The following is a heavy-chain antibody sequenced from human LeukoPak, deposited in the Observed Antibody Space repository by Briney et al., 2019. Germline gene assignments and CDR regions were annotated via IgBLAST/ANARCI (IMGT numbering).Heavy chain of an antibody. CDR2: IYYSGST. Sequence: SETLSLTCTVSGGSISSSSYYWGWIRQPPGKGLEWIGSIYYSGSTYYNPSLKSRVTISVDTSKNQFSLKLSSVTAADTAVYYCARGSASSDWGQGTLVTVSS. D-gene: IGHD1-26*01. CDR3: ARGSASSD. V-gene: IGHV4-39*07. CDR1: GGSISSSSYY. J-gene: IGHJ4*02.